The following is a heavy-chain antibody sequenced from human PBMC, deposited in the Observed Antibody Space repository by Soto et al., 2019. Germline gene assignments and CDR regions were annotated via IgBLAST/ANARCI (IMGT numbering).Heavy chain of an antibody. Sequence: QVQLVESGGGVVQPGRSLRLSCAASGFTFSSYGMHWVRQAPGKGLEWVAVISYDGSNKYYADSVKGRFTISRDNSKNSLDRQMNSLGAEGTAVYYWARGGGHYYGMDVWGQGTTVTVSS. CDR3: ARGGGHYYGMDV. J-gene: IGHJ6*02. CDR2: ISYDGSNK. CDR1: GFTFSSYG. D-gene: IGHD3-16*01. V-gene: IGHV3-30*03.